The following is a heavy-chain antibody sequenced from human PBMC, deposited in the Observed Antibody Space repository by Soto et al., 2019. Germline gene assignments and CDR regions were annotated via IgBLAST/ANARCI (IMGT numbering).Heavy chain of an antibody. CDR2: IGTAGDT. D-gene: IGHD3-22*01. CDR3: ARAGYDSSGYYYLS. Sequence: GVSLRLSCAASGFTFSIYDMQWVRQATGKGLESVSAIGTAGDTYYPGSVKGQFTISRENAKNSLYLQMNSLRAGDTAVYYCARAGYDSSGYYYLSWGQGTLVTVSS. CDR1: GFTFSIYD. J-gene: IGHJ5*02. V-gene: IGHV3-13*01.